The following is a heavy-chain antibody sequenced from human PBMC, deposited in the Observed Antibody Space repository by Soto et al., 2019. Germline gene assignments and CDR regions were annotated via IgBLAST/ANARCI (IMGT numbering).Heavy chain of an antibody. V-gene: IGHV4-59*01. CDR2: IYYSGGT. J-gene: IGHJ4*02. D-gene: IGHD4-17*01. CDR3: ARRYGASFDD. CDR1: GGSISSYY. Sequence: PSETLSLTCTVSGGSISSYYWSWIRQPPGKGLEWIGYIYYSGGTNYNPSPKSRVTISVDTSKNQFSLKLSSVTAADTAVYYCARRYGASFDDWGQGTLVTVSS.